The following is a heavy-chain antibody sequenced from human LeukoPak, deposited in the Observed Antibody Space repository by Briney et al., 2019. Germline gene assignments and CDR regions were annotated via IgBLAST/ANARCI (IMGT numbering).Heavy chain of an antibody. CDR3: ARGPSPNSWADY. Sequence: SETLSLTCTVSGGSISSGGYYWSWIRQPPGKGLEWIGYIYHSGSTYYNPSLKSRVTISVDRSKNQFSLKLTSVTAADTAVYYCARGPSPNSWADYWGQGTLVTVSS. J-gene: IGHJ4*02. CDR1: GGSISSGGYY. V-gene: IGHV4-30-2*01. CDR2: IYHSGST. D-gene: IGHD6-13*01.